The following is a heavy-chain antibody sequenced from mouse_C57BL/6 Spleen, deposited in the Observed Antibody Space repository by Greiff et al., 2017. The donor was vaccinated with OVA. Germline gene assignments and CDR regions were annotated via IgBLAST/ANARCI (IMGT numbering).Heavy chain of an antibody. CDR1: GYAFTNYL. CDR2: INPGSGGT. D-gene: IGHD2-1*01. CDR3: ARWYYCNYIDY. V-gene: IGHV1-54*01. Sequence: QVQLQQSGAELVRPGTSVKVSCKASGYAFTNYLIEWVKQRPGQGLEWIGVINPGSGGTKYNEKFKGKATLTADKSSSTDYMQLSSLTSEDSAVYFCARWYYCNYIDYWGQGTTLTVSS. J-gene: IGHJ2*01.